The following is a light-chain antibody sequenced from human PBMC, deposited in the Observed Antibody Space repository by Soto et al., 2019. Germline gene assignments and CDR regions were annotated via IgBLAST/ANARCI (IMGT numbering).Light chain of an antibody. Sequence: DIVMTQSPDSLAVSLGERATINCKSSQNGLYSSNNKNYLAWYRQKPGQPPKLLIYWASTRESGVPDRFSGSGSGTDFTLTISNLQAEDVAVYYCQQYYSTPRTFGQGTKLEIK. CDR2: WAS. V-gene: IGKV4-1*01. CDR3: QQYYSTPRT. CDR1: QNGLYSSNNKNY. J-gene: IGKJ2*01.